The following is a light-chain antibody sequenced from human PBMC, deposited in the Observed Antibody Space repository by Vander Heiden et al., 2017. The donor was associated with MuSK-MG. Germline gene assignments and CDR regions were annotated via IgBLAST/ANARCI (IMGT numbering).Light chain of an antibody. Sequence: DIQMTQSPSSLSASVGDRVTITCRASQSISSYLNWYQQKPGKAPKLLIYAASSLQSGVSSRFSGSGYGTDFTLTISSRQPEDFAPYYCQQSDSTFMYTFGQGTKLEIK. J-gene: IGKJ2*01. V-gene: IGKV1-39*01. CDR2: AAS. CDR1: QSISSY. CDR3: QQSDSTFMYT.